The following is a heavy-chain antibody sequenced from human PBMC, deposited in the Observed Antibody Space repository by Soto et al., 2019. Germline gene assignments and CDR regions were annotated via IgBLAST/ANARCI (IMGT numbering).Heavy chain of an antibody. Sequence: SETLSLTCTVSGDSIKSADYLWTWIRQPPGEGLEYIGYIYYTGTISYKPSLQSRAAISLDTSKNQFSLKLTSATATDTAVYYCVRMKTAGRRPVDHWGQGTLVT. CDR1: GDSIKSADYL. D-gene: IGHD6-13*01. CDR2: IYYTGTI. CDR3: VRMKTAGRRPVDH. J-gene: IGHJ4*02. V-gene: IGHV4-30-4*01.